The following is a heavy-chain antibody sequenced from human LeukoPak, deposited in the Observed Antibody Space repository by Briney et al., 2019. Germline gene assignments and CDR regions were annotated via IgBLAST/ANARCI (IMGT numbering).Heavy chain of an antibody. CDR3: AAEKKTMVRGPYFDY. J-gene: IGHJ4*02. Sequence: PSETLSLTCTVSGGSISSYHWSWIRQPPGKGLQWIGFIYSSGSTSYNPSLKSRVTISVDTSKNQFSLKLSSVTAADTAVYYCAAEKKTMVRGPYFDYWGQGTLVTVSS. V-gene: IGHV4-59*12. CDR1: GGSISSYH. D-gene: IGHD3-10*01. CDR2: IYSSGST.